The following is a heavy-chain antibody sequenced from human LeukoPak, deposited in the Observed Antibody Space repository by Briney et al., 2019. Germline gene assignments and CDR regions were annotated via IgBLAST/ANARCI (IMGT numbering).Heavy chain of an antibody. J-gene: IGHJ6*03. V-gene: IGHV1-8*03. CDR2: MNPNSGNT. D-gene: IGHD5-18*01. CDR1: GYTFTSYD. CDR3: ARARRGYSLYYYYMDV. Sequence: ASVKVSCKASGYTFTSYDINWVRQATGQGLEWMGWMNPNSGNTGYAQKFQGRVTITRNTSICTAYMELSSLRSEDTAVYYCARARRGYSLYYYYMDVWGKGTTVTVSS.